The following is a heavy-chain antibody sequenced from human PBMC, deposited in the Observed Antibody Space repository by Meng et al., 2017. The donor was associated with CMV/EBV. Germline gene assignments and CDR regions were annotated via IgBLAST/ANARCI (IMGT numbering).Heavy chain of an antibody. Sequence: SVKVSCKASGGTFSSYAISWVRQAPGQGLEWMGGVIPILGIANYAQEFQGRVTITADKPTSTAYMELSSLRSEDTAVYYCAGGGDIVVVPAAFPYYYYGMDVWGRGTTVTVSS. D-gene: IGHD2-2*01. CDR3: AGGGDIVVVPAAFPYYYYGMDV. V-gene: IGHV1-69*10. CDR2: VIPILGIA. CDR1: GGTFSSYA. J-gene: IGHJ6*02.